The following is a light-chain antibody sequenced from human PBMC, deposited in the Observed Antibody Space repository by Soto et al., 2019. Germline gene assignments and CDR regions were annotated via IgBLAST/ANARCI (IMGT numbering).Light chain of an antibody. CDR2: GAS. Sequence: SRAGMEVSSRGSPTHYYRASQSVSSSYLAWYQQKPGQAPRLLIYGASSRATGIPDRFSGSGSGTDFTLTMSGVGGQGIPVYYCQRSGRAPAFGLGTRLEIK. V-gene: IGKV3-20*01. CDR1: QSVSSSY. CDR3: QRSGRAPA. J-gene: IGKJ5*01.